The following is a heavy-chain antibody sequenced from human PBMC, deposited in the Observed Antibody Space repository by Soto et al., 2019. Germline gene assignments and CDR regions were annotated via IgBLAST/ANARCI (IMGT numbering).Heavy chain of an antibody. Sequence: HGESLKISCQGSGYSFTSYLIGWVRQLPGKGLEWMGIIYPGDSDTRYSPSFQGQVTISADKSISTAYLQWSSLRAGDTAVYYCVAVGGGYRDGYNTFWGQGTLVTVSS. CDR1: GYSFTSYL. CDR3: VAVGGGYRDGYNTF. D-gene: IGHD6-13*01. CDR2: IYPGDSDT. J-gene: IGHJ4*02. V-gene: IGHV5-51*01.